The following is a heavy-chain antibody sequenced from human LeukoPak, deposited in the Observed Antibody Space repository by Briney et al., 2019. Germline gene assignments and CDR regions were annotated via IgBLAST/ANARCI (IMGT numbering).Heavy chain of an antibody. V-gene: IGHV3-53*01. Sequence: TGGSLRLSCAASGFTVSSNYMSWVRQAPGKGLEWVSVIYSGGSTYYADSVKGRFTISRDNSKNTLYLQMNSLRAEDTAVYYCAGRYYYDAFDIWGQGTMVTVSS. CDR3: AGRYYYDAFDI. J-gene: IGHJ3*02. D-gene: IGHD3-10*01. CDR2: IYSGGST. CDR1: GFTVSSNY.